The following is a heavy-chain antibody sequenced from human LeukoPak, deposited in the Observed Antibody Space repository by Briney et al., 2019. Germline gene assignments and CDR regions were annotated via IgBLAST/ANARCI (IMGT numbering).Heavy chain of an antibody. J-gene: IGHJ6*02. Sequence: GGSLRLSCVASGVSITTHTTNSRRQSPGKRLEWLSPISGSSSDILYADSLKGRFTISRDNAKNSLYLQMNTLRAEDTAVYYCARDAYSINYCYNGMDVWGQGTTVIVSS. CDR1: GVSITTHT. V-gene: IGHV3-21*01. D-gene: IGHD4-11*01. CDR2: ISGSSSDI. CDR3: ARDAYSINYCYNGMDV.